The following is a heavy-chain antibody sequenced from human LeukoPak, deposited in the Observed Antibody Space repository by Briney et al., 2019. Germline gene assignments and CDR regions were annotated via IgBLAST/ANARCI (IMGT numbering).Heavy chain of an antibody. D-gene: IGHD3-10*01. V-gene: IGHV4-59*01. J-gene: IGHJ3*02. CDR1: GGSISSYY. CDR2: IHHSGST. CDR3: ARETSWLGGDAFDI. Sequence: SETLSLPCSVSGGSISSYYWSWIRHPPGKRLEWIGDIHHSGSTHYNPSLKSRVTISMDTSKNQFSLKLSSVTAADTAVYYCARETSWLGGDAFDIWGPGTMVSVSS.